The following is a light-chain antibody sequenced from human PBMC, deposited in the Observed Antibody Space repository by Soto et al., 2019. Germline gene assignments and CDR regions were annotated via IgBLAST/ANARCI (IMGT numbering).Light chain of an antibody. CDR2: GAT. V-gene: IGKV3-20*01. CDR1: QSVGSSY. CDR3: QQYNSLIT. Sequence: LTQSPGTQSLAPGESTTLSCRASQSVGSSYLAWYQHKPGQAPRLLIYGATSRATGIPDRFSGSGSVTDFTLTISRLEPEDFAVYFCQQYNSLITFGEGTRLEIK. J-gene: IGKJ5*01.